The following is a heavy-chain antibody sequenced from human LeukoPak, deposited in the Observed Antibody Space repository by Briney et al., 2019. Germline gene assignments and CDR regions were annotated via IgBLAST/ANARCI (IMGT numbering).Heavy chain of an antibody. CDR1: GFASSSFG. J-gene: IGHJ6*02. CDR2: ISSSSSYI. CDR3: ARDWGYYYYYGMDV. V-gene: IGHV3-21*01. Sequence: GGSLRLSCAASGFASSSFGMNWVRQAPGKGLEWVSSISSSSSYIYYADSVKGRFTISRDNAKNSLYLQMNSLRAEDTAVYYCARDWGYYYYYGMDVWGQGTTVTVSS. D-gene: IGHD3-16*01.